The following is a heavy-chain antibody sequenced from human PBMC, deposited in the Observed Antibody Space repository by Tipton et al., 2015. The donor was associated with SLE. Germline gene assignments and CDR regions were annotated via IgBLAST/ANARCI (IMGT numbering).Heavy chain of an antibody. D-gene: IGHD2-15*01. CDR2: IYTSGST. Sequence: TLSLTCTVSGGAISSYYWSWIRQPPGKGLGWIGYIYTSGSTNYNPSLESRVTISVDTSKNQFSLKLSSVTAADTAVYYCARSSGGDDAFDIWGQGTMVTVSS. CDR3: ARSSGGDDAFDI. J-gene: IGHJ3*02. CDR1: GGAISSYY. V-gene: IGHV4-59*01.